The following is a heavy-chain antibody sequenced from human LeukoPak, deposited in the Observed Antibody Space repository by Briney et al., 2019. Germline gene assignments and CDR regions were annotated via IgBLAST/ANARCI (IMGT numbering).Heavy chain of an antibody. D-gene: IGHD3-16*01. CDR1: GFTVSGTH. Sequence: GGSLRLSCAASGFTVSGTHMSWVRQAPGKGLEWDSAMYTGGTTYYADSVTGRFTVSRHASRNTLFLHMNNLGAEDTAVYYCAKDEATSGGGLASWGQGTLVIVSS. CDR3: AKDEATSGGGLAS. V-gene: IGHV3-53*01. J-gene: IGHJ5*01. CDR2: MYTGGTT.